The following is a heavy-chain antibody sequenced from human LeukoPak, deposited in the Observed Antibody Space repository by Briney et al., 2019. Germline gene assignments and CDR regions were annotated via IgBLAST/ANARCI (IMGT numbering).Heavy chain of an antibody. Sequence: SETLSLTCTVSGGSISSYYWGWIRQPPGKGLEWIGSIYHSGSTYYNPSLRSRVTISVDTSKNQFSLKLSSVTAADTAAYYCARDSKRYYDFWSGSKRTSGEFDYWGQGTLVTVSS. CDR1: GGSISSYY. CDR3: ARDSKRYYDFWSGSKRTSGEFDY. V-gene: IGHV4-38-2*02. J-gene: IGHJ4*02. CDR2: IYHSGST. D-gene: IGHD3-3*01.